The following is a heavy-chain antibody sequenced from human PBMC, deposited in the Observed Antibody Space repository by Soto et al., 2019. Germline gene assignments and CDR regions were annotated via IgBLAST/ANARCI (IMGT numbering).Heavy chain of an antibody. CDR1: GGTFSSYA. V-gene: IGHV1-69*01. CDR3: ARVLKGYYDSIGYAFDI. Sequence: QVQLVQSGAEVKKPGSSVKVSCKASGGTFSSYAISWVRQAPGQGLEWMGGIIPIFGTANYAQKFQGRVTITADESTSTAYMELSSLRSEDTAVYYCARVLKGYYDSIGYAFDIWGQGTMVTVSS. D-gene: IGHD3-22*01. J-gene: IGHJ3*02. CDR2: IIPIFGTA.